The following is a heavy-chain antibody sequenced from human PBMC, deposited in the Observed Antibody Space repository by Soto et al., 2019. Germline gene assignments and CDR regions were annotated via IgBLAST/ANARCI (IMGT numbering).Heavy chain of an antibody. D-gene: IGHD2-21*02. CDR1: GASIRSTDYY. CDR3: VRTAREGAVAPHWFDR. Sequence: SETLSLTCTVSGASIRSTDYYWSWIRQAPGKGLEWIGYVYYTGSTYYNPTLMSRLTISVDTSKNQFSLKLTSVTAAETAVYYCVRTAREGAVAPHWFDRWGQGTQVTVSS. V-gene: IGHV4-30-4*01. J-gene: IGHJ5*02. CDR2: VYYTGST.